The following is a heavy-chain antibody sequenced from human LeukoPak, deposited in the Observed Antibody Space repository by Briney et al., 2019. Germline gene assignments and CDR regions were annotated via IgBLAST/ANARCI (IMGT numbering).Heavy chain of an antibody. J-gene: IGHJ4*02. CDR2: ISSSSSYI. D-gene: IGHD4-17*01. V-gene: IGHV3-21*01. CDR3: ARGKSNYGDYVDY. Sequence: GGSLRLSCAASGFTFSSYSMNWVRQAPGKGLEWVSSISSSSSYIYYADSVKGRFTIFRDNAKNSLYLQMNSLRAEDTAVYYCARGKSNYGDYVDYWGQGTLVTVSS. CDR1: GFTFSSYS.